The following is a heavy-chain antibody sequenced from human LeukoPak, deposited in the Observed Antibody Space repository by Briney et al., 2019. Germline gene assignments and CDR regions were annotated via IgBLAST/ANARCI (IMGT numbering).Heavy chain of an antibody. J-gene: IGHJ6*03. CDR2: IYSGGST. Sequence: GGSLRLSCAASGFTVSSNYMSWVRQAPGKGLEWVSVIYSGGSTYYADSVKGRFTISRDNSKNTLYLQMNSLRAEDTAVYYCAKTGTYDILTGYYYYYYYYMDVWGKGTTVTVSS. D-gene: IGHD3-9*01. V-gene: IGHV3-53*01. CDR3: AKTGTYDILTGYYYYYYYYMDV. CDR1: GFTVSSNY.